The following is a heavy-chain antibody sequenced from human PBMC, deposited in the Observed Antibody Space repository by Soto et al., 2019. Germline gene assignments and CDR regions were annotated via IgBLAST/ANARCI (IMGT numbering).Heavy chain of an antibody. J-gene: IGHJ4*02. CDR1: GGTFSSYA. V-gene: IGHV1-69*13. CDR2: IIPIFGTA. CDR3: ARKRGFYDSRGYYSTNFEN. D-gene: IGHD3-22*01. Sequence: GASVKVSCKASGGTFSSYAISWVRQAPGQGLEWMGGIIPIFGTANYAQKFQGRVTITADESTSTAYMELSSLRSEDTAVYYCARKRGFYDSRGYYSTNFENGGQGTLVPVS.